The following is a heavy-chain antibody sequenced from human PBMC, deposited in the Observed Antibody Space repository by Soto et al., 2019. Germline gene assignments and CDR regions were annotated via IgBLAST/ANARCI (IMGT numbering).Heavy chain of an antibody. D-gene: IGHD1-26*01. CDR3: ARGRSWELPPPHYFDY. CDR2: IIPIFGTA. Sequence: SVKVSCKASGGTFSSYAISWVRQAPGQGLEWMGGIIPIFGTANYAQKFQGRVTITADKSTSTAYMELSSLRSEDTAVYYCARGRSWELPPPHYFDYWGQGTLVTVSS. CDR1: GGTFSSYA. V-gene: IGHV1-69*06. J-gene: IGHJ4*02.